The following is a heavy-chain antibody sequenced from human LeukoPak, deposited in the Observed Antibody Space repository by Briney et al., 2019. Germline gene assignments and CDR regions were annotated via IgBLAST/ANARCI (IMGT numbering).Heavy chain of an antibody. Sequence: SETLSLTCTVSGXSISSYYGSWIRQPPGKGLEWIGYIYYSGSTNYNPSLKSRVTISVDTSKNQFSLKLSSVTAADTAVYYCARLDRTTVTMFDYWGQGTLVTVSS. V-gene: IGHV4-59*08. J-gene: IGHJ4*02. CDR1: GXSISSYY. CDR3: ARLDRTTVTMFDY. CDR2: IYYSGST. D-gene: IGHD4-17*01.